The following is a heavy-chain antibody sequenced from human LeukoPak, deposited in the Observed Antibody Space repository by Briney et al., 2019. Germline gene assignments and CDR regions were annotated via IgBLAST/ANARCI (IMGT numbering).Heavy chain of an antibody. CDR3: ARDGYSSSWYGYYYGMDV. J-gene: IGHJ6*02. D-gene: IGHD6-13*01. CDR1: GFTFSSYS. Sequence: GGSLRLSCAASGFTFSSYSMNWVRQAPGKGLEWVSYISSSSSTIHYADSVKGRFAISRDNAKNSLYLQMNSLRDEDTAVYYCARDGYSSSWYGYYYGMDVWGQGTTVTVSS. CDR2: ISSSSSTI. V-gene: IGHV3-48*02.